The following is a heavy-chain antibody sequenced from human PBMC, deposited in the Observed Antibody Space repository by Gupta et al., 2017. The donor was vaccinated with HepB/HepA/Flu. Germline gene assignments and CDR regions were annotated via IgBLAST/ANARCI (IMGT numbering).Heavy chain of an antibody. J-gene: IGHJ4*02. CDR1: HGSISCYH. V-gene: IGHV4-59*01. CDR2: IYYSGST. D-gene: IGHD6-19*01. CDR3: ARARYSSGYDY. Sequence: QVQLQESGPGLVKPSGALSLHCTVPHGSISCYHWSWIRQPPGKGLEWIGYIYYSGSTNYHPSLKSRVTISVDTSKNQFSLKLSSVTAADTAVYYCARARYSSGYDYWGQGTLVTVAS.